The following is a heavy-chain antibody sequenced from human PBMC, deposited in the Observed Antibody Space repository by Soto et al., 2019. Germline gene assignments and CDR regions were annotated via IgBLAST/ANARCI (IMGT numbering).Heavy chain of an antibody. CDR3: AKDGNPIPYLTGYYRLGWFDP. V-gene: IGHV3-23*01. CDR2: ISGSGGST. Sequence: GSLRLSCAASGFTFSGYAMSWVRQAPWKGLEWVSAISGSGGSTYYADSVKGRFTISRDNSKNTLYLQMNSLRAEDTAVYYCAKDGNPIPYLTGYYRLGWFDPWGQGTLVTVSS. CDR1: GFTFSGYA. D-gene: IGHD3-9*01. J-gene: IGHJ5*02.